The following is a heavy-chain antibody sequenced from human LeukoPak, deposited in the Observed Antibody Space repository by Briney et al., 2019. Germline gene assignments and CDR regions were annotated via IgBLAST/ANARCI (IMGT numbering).Heavy chain of an antibody. Sequence: PGGSLRLSCAASGFTFSSSWMSWVRQTPGKRLEFVANIKEDGSEEYYVDSVKGRFTISRDNTKNSLYLQMNSLRVDDTAMYYCARGGEGYSWGQGTLVTVSS. CDR3: ARGGEGYS. V-gene: IGHV3-7*01. D-gene: IGHD3-10*01. CDR1: GFTFSSSW. CDR2: IKEDGSEE. J-gene: IGHJ4*02.